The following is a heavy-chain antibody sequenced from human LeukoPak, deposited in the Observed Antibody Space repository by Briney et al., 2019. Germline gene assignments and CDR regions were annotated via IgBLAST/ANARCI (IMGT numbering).Heavy chain of an antibody. CDR3: ARDPQDYYDSSGYFPKYYFDY. J-gene: IGHJ4*02. CDR1: GFTFSSYS. V-gene: IGHV3-21*01. CDR2: ISSSSSYI. Sequence: GGSLRLSCAASGFTFSSYSMNWVRQAPGKGLEWVSSISSSSSYIYYADSVKGRFTISRDNAKNSLYLQMNSLRAEDTAVYYCARDPQDYYDSSGYFPKYYFDYWGQGTLVTVSS. D-gene: IGHD3-22*01.